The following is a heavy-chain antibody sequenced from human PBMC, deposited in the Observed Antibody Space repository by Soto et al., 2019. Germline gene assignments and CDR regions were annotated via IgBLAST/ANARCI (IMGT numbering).Heavy chain of an antibody. J-gene: IGHJ5*02. CDR3: ARVISSRGYNWFDP. V-gene: IGHV1-69*13. D-gene: IGHD2-21*01. CDR2: IIPIFGTA. Sequence: SVKVSCKASGGTFSSYAISWVRQAPGQGLEWMGGIIPIFGTANYAQKFQGRVTITADESTSTAYMELSSLRSEDTAVYYCARVISSRGYNWFDPWGQGTLVTVSS. CDR1: GGTFSSYA.